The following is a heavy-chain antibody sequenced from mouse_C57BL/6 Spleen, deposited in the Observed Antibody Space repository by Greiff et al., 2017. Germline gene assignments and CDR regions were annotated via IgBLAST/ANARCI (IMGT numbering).Heavy chain of an antibody. J-gene: IGHJ1*01. Sequence: EVQLQQSGAELVKPGASVKLSCTASGFTFNDYYMHWVKQRPEQGLEWIGRIDPEDGETNYAPNFQGKATLTADTSSNTGYLQVSSLTSEDTAVYYGARWGVRRACYFDVWGQGTTVTVSS. CDR1: GFTFNDYY. V-gene: IGHV14-2*01. CDR2: IDPEDGET. CDR3: ARWGVRRACYFDV.